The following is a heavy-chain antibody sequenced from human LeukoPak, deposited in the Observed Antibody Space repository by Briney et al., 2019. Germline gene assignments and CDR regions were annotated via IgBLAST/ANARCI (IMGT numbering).Heavy chain of an antibody. D-gene: IGHD6-13*01. CDR3: AKDHHSSSWYEEYYFDY. Sequence: GGSLRLSCAGSGFTFSSYSMNWVRQAPGKGLERVSSISSSSSYIYYADSVKGRFTISRDNAKNSLYLQMNSLRAEDTAVYYCAKDHHSSSWYEEYYFDYWGQGTLVTVSS. CDR1: GFTFSSYS. J-gene: IGHJ4*02. CDR2: ISSSSSYI. V-gene: IGHV3-21*04.